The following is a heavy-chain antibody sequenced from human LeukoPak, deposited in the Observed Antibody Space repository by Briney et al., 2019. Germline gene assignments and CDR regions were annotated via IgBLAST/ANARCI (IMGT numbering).Heavy chain of an antibody. V-gene: IGHV3-23*01. CDR1: GFTFSSYA. CDR2: ISGSGGGT. J-gene: IGHJ4*02. D-gene: IGHD2-2*01. Sequence: LSGGSLRLSCAASGFTFSSYAMSWVRQAPGKGLEWVSAISGSGGGTYYADSVKGRFTISRDNSKNTLYLQMNSLRAEDTAVYYCAKDAPVNIVVVPAANSWGQGTLVTVSS. CDR3: AKDAPVNIVVVPAANS.